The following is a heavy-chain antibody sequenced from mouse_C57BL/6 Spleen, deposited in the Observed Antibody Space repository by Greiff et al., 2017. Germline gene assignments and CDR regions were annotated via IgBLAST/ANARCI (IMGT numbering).Heavy chain of an antibody. D-gene: IGHD1-1*01. CDR1: GYTFTSYW. CDR3: HYYGSSYYAMDY. V-gene: IGHV1-64*01. J-gene: IGHJ4*01. Sequence: VQLQQPGAELVKPGASVKLSCKASGYTFTSYWMHWVKQRPGQGLEWIGMIHPNSGSTNYNEKFKSKATLTVDKSSSTAYMQLSSLTSEDSAVYNSHYYGSSYYAMDYWGQGASVTVSS. CDR2: IHPNSGST.